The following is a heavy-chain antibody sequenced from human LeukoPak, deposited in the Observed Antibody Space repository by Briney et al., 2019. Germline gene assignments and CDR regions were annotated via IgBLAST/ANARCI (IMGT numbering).Heavy chain of an antibody. D-gene: IGHD1-26*01. CDR3: AILGERAIGWFDP. Sequence: ASVKVSSTASGNIFTGYYMHWVRQAPGQGLEWMGSINPNSGGIKYAQKFQGRVTMTRDTSISTAYMELSRLRSDDTAIYYCAILGERAIGWFDPWGQGNLVTVSS. CDR2: INPNSGGI. CDR1: GNIFTGYY. V-gene: IGHV1-2*02. J-gene: IGHJ5*02.